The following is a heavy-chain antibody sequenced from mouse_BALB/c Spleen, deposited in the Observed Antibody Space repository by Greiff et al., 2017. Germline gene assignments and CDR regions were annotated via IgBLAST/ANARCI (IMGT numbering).Heavy chain of an antibody. CDR3: ARGYYGEDY. CDR1: GFTFSSFG. CDR2: ISSGSSTI. Sequence: EVQRVESGGGLVQPGGSRKLSCAASGFTFSSFGMHWVRQAPEKGLEWVAYISSGSSTIYYADTVKGRFTISRDNPKNTLFLQMTSLRSEDTAMYYCARGYYGEDYWGQGTSVTVSS. V-gene: IGHV5-17*02. D-gene: IGHD1-1*01. J-gene: IGHJ4*01.